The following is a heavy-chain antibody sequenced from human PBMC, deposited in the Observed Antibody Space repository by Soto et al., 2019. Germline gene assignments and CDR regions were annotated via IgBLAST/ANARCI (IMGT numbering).Heavy chain of an antibody. CDR1: NFTFSRYW. D-gene: IGHD1-7*01. CDR3: AREYNLNFPYYRGLDV. CDR2: INHDGSEK. V-gene: IGHV3-7*05. Sequence: EVQLVESGGGLVQPGESLRLSCLASNFTFSRYWMTWVRQAPGKGLEWVANINHDGSEKYYVDSVKGRFTTSRDNGQNSLYLQMDSLRAEDTAVYYCAREYNLNFPYYRGLDVWGQGTTVTVSS. J-gene: IGHJ6*02.